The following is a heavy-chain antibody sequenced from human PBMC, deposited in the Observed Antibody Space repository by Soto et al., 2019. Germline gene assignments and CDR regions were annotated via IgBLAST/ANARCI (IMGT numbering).Heavy chain of an antibody. CDR2: VSGYNGNT. CDR3: AREKPETGFDP. J-gene: IGHJ5*02. CDR1: GYTFTTYG. V-gene: IGHV1-18*01. Sequence: ASVKVSCKAFGYTFTTYGIAWVRQAPGQGLEWMGWVSGYNGNTDYAQKFQGRVTMTTETSTTTVFMELRSLRSDDTAVYYCAREKPETGFDPWGQGTLVTVSS.